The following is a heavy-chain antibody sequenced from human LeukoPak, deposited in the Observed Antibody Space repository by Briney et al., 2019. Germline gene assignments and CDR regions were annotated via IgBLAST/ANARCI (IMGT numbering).Heavy chain of an antibody. CDR1: GFTFNNYG. Sequence: GGSLRLSCAASGFTFNNYGIHWVRQAPGKGLEWVALISYDGSNKYYADSVKGRFTISRDNSKNTLYLQMNSLRAEDTAEYYCAKGYYSDSDGYYQHFDYWGQGTLVTVSS. V-gene: IGHV3-30*18. CDR3: AKGYYSDSDGYYQHFDY. J-gene: IGHJ4*02. D-gene: IGHD3-22*01. CDR2: ISYDGSNK.